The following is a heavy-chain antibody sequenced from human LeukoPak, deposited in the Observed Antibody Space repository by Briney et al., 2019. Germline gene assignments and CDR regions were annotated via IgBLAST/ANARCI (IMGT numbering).Heavy chain of an antibody. V-gene: IGHV3-30*03. Sequence: PGRSLRLSCAASGFSFSRYGMHWVRQAPGKGLEWVTVISYDGNNKYYGDSVKGRFTISRDNSKNTLYLQMNSLRAEDTAVYYCARGEDYDFWSGSYYGMDVWGQGTTVTVSS. D-gene: IGHD3-3*01. CDR2: ISYDGNNK. J-gene: IGHJ6*02. CDR3: ARGEDYDFWSGSYYGMDV. CDR1: GFSFSRYG.